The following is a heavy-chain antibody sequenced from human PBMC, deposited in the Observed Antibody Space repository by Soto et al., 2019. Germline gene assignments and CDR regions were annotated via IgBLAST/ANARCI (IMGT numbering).Heavy chain of an antibody. CDR3: ARDDCGCRANYNYCGMDV. V-gene: IGHV1-69*12. J-gene: IGHJ6*02. D-gene: IGHD2-21*01. CDR1: GGTFSSYA. CDR2: IIPIFGTA. Sequence: QVQLVQSGAAVKKPGSSVKVSCKASGGTFSSYAISWVRQAPGQGLEWMGGIIPIFGTANYAQKFQGRVTITEDESTSTSYMVRSSLRYEDTAGYYCARDDCGCRANYNYCGMDVWGQVIAGTDSS.